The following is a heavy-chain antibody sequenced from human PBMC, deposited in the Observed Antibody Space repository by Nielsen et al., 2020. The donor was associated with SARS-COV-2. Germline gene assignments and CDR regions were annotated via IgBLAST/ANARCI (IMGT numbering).Heavy chain of an antibody. CDR1: GYSFTSYW. J-gene: IGHJ5*02. D-gene: IGHD5-24*01. Sequence: GESLKISCKGSGYSFTSYWISWVRQMPGKGLEWMGRIYPRDSYTNYSPSFQGHVTISADKSISTAYLQWSSLKASDTAMYYCARHLGAEMATTLRLLNWFDPWGQGTLVTVSS. CDR2: IYPRDSYT. V-gene: IGHV5-10-1*01. CDR3: ARHLGAEMATTLRLLNWFDP.